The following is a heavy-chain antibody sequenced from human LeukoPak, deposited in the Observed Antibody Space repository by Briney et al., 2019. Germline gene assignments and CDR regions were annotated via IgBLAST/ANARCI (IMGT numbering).Heavy chain of an antibody. CDR3: ARGETQYCTGGSCYSGY. CDR1: GFTFSSYA. V-gene: IGHV3-23*01. D-gene: IGHD2-15*01. J-gene: IGHJ4*02. Sequence: GGSLRLSCAASGFTFSSYAMIWVRQDPGTGLEWASAIRGSGGSTYYADSVKGRFTISRDNSKNTLYLQMNSLRAEDTAVYYCARGETQYCTGGSCYSGYWGQGTLVTVSS. CDR2: IRGSGGST.